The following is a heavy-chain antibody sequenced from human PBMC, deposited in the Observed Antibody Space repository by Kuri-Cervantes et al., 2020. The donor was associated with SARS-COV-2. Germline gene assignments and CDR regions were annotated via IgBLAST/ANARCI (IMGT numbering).Heavy chain of an antibody. D-gene: IGHD7-27*01. CDR2: IFHSGSA. CDR3: ARQLGIDGASDI. J-gene: IGHJ3*02. V-gene: IGHV4-30-2*01. Sequence: SETLSLTCTVSGGSISSGDYYWNWFRQPPGKGLEWIGYIFHSGSAYYNPSLKSRVTISIDKSKNQFSLKLSSVTAADTAMFYCARQLGIDGASDIWGQGTMVTVSS. CDR1: GGSISSGDYY.